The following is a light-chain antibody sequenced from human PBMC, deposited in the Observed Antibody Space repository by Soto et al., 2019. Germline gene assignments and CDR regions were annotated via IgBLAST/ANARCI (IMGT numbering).Light chain of an antibody. Sequence: TQSPATLSVCTEERATLCCRASQSVSSNLAWHQQKPGQTPRLLVYGASSRATGIPDRFSGSGSGTDFTLTISRLEPEDFAVYYCQQHGSLPITFGQGTRLEIK. CDR3: QQHGSLPIT. V-gene: IGKV3-20*01. CDR1: QSVSSN. J-gene: IGKJ5*01. CDR2: GAS.